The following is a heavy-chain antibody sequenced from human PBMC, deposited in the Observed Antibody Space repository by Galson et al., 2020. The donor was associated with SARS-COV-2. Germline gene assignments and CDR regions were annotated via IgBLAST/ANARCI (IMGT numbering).Heavy chain of an antibody. CDR3: ARSPGIAVAGVLQEYWFDS. V-gene: IGHV4-30-2*01. J-gene: IGHJ5*01. CDR1: GGSISSDDYS. CDR2: IYQGGNT. Sequence: ETSETLSFTCAVSGGSISSDDYSWSWIRQPPGKGLEWIGYIYQGGNTDYNPSLKSRVSISVDRSKNQFSLKLRSVTAADTAVYYCARSPGIAVAGVLQEYWFDSWGQGTLVTVSS. D-gene: IGHD6-19*01.